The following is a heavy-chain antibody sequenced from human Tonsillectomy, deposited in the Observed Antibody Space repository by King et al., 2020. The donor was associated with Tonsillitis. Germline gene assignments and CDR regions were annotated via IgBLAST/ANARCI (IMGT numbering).Heavy chain of an antibody. Sequence: GQLVQSGGGLVQPGGSLRLSCAASGFTFSSYSMNWVRQAPGKGLEWGSYISSSSSTIYYADSVKGRFTISRDNAKNSLYLQMNSLRAEDTAVYYCARTKELDDYFDYWGQGTLVTVSS. D-gene: IGHD2-8*01. V-gene: IGHV3-48*04. CDR3: ARTKELDDYFDY. CDR1: GFTFSSYS. J-gene: IGHJ4*02. CDR2: ISSSSSTI.